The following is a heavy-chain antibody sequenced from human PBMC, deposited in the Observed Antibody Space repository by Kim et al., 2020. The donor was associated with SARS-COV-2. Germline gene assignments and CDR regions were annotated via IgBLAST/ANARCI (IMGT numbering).Heavy chain of an antibody. CDR3: ARGGDYYDSSGYPLGYCFDY. J-gene: IGHJ4*02. Sequence: RVTMSVDTSKNQFSLKLSSVTAADTAVYYCARGGDYYDSSGYPLGYCFDYWGQGTLVTVSS. V-gene: IGHV4-31*02. D-gene: IGHD3-22*01.